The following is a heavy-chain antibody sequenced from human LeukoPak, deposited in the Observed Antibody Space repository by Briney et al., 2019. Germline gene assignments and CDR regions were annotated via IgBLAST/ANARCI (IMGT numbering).Heavy chain of an antibody. CDR1: GGSISSTSHY. Sequence: SETLSLTCTVSGGSISSTSHYWDWVRQPPGKGLEWIGNVYYGGNTFYNSSLESRVTISVDMSKNQFSLKLTSLTAADTAVYYCARQRADYFYHYLDVWGKGTSVTVSS. CDR2: VYYGGNT. J-gene: IGHJ6*03. CDR3: ARQRADYFYHYLDV. V-gene: IGHV4-39*01.